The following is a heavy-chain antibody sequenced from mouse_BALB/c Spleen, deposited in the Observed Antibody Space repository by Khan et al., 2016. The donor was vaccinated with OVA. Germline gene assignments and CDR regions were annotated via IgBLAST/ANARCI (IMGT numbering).Heavy chain of an antibody. CDR3: ASYYGSSYFDS. Sequence: EVQLQESGPGLVKPSQSLSLTCTVTGYSITSDYAWNWIRQFPGNKLEWMGYISYSGSTSYNPSLKSRISITRDTSKNQFFLQLNSVTTEDTATYYCASYYGSSYFDSWGQATTLTVSS. D-gene: IGHD1-1*01. CDR1: GYSITSDYA. J-gene: IGHJ2*01. V-gene: IGHV3-2*02. CDR2: ISYSGST.